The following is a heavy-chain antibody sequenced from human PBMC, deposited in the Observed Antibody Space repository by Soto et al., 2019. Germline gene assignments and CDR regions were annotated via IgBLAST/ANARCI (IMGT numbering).Heavy chain of an antibody. J-gene: IGHJ5*02. CDR3: TRRYNWNDNYFDP. Sequence: SETPSLTCTVSGASISVHSYYWTWIRQPPGKGLXWIXXSXXSXTXXXNXXLKSRATISVDTSKNQFSLRLTSVTAADTAIYYCTRRYNWNDNYFDPWGPGALVTASS. D-gene: IGHD1-20*01. CDR2: SXXSXTX. CDR1: GASISVHSYY. V-gene: IGHV4-39*01.